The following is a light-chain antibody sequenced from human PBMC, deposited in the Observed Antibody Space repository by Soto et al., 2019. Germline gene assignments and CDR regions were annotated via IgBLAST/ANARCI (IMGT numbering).Light chain of an antibody. J-gene: IGKJ1*01. CDR1: QSVSND. CDR3: QQRSNWPRT. Sequence: EIVLTQSPATLSLSPGERATLSCRASQSVSNDLAWYQQNPGQAPRLLIYDASNRATGIPARFSGSGSGTDFTLTISSLGPEDFALYYCQQRSNWPRTFGQGTKVDIK. CDR2: DAS. V-gene: IGKV3-11*01.